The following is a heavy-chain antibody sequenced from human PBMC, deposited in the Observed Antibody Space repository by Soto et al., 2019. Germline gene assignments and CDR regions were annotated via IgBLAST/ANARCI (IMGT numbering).Heavy chain of an antibody. D-gene: IGHD1-1*01. J-gene: IGHJ5*02. CDR2: INHSGST. Sequence: SETLSLTCAVYGGSFSGYYWSWIRQPPGKGLEWIGAINHSGSTNYNPSLKSRVTISVDTSKNQFSLKLSSVTAADTAVYYCARISPTGTFNWFDPWGQGTLVTVSS. CDR3: ARISPTGTFNWFDP. CDR1: GGSFSGYY. V-gene: IGHV4-34*01.